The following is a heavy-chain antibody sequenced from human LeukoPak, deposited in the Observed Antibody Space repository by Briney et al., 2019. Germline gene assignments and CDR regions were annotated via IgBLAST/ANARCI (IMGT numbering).Heavy chain of an antibody. V-gene: IGHV3-30*18. CDR2: ISYDGSNK. CDR1: GFTFSSYG. J-gene: IGHJ3*02. CDR3: AKEEMIANAFDI. Sequence: GGSLRLSCAASGFTFSSYGMHWVRQAPGKGPEWVAVISYDGSNKYYADSVKGRFTISRDNSKNTLYLQMNSLRAEDTAVYYCAKEEMIANAFDIWGQGTMVTVSS. D-gene: IGHD3-22*01.